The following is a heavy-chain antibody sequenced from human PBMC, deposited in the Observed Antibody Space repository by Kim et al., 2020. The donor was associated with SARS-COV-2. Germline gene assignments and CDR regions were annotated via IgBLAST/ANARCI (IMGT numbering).Heavy chain of an antibody. CDR2: IYYSGST. J-gene: IGHJ5*02. D-gene: IGHD3-10*01. Sequence: SETLSLTCTVSGGSISSSSYYWGWIRQPPGKGLEWIGSIYYSGSTYYNPSLKSRVTISVDTSKNQFSLKLSSVTAADTAVYYCARHRDPLWFGELSSSIWFDPWGQGTLVTVSS. V-gene: IGHV4-39*01. CDR3: ARHRDPLWFGELSSSIWFDP. CDR1: GGSISSSSYY.